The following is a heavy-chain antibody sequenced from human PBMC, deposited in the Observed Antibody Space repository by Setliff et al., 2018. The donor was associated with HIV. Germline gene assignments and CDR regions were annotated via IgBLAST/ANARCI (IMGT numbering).Heavy chain of an antibody. CDR1: GDSISSGGFY. Sequence: PSETLSLTCTVSGDSISSGGFYCNWFRQYPEKGLEWIGWIHYSGSTYYNPSLKSRVTIFIDTSKNQFSLRLSSVTAADTAVYYCVRVDPPYSYGGWFDPWGQGTLVTVSS. V-gene: IGHV4-31*03. CDR2: IHYSGST. D-gene: IGHD5-18*01. CDR3: VRVDPPYSYGGWFDP. J-gene: IGHJ5*02.